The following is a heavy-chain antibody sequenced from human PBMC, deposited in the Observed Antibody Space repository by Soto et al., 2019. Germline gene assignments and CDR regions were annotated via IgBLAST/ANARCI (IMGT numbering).Heavy chain of an antibody. CDR1: GFTFSSYA. J-gene: IGHJ4*02. V-gene: IGHV3-23*01. D-gene: IGHD5-12*01. Sequence: GSLRLSCAASGFTFSSYAMSWVRQAPGKGLEWVSAISGSGGSTYYADSVKGRFTISRDNSKNTLYLQMNSLRAEDTAVYYCATCPGAAYDYDYWGQGTLVTVSS. CDR3: ATCPGAAYDYDY. CDR2: ISGSGGST.